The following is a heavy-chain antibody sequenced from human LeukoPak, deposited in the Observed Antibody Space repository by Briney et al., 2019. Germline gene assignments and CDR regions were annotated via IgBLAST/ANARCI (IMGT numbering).Heavy chain of an antibody. CDR1: GFTFDDHG. V-gene: IGHV3-9*03. D-gene: IGHD5-18*01. Sequence: PGGSLRLSCAASGFTFDDHGMHWVRQAPGKGLEWVSGISWNSGSIGYADSVQGRFTISRDNAKSTLYLQMNSLRAEDMALYYCTRASGYGSGSVDYWGQGTLVTVSS. CDR2: ISWNSGSI. CDR3: TRASGYGSGSVDY. J-gene: IGHJ4*02.